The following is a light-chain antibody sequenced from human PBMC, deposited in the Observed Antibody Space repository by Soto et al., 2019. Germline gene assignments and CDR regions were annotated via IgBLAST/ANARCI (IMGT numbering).Light chain of an antibody. Sequence: QSALTQPASVSGSPGQSITISCTGTSSDVGGNKYVSWYQQYPGKVPKLLINKVSNRPSGVSNRFSGSKSGNTASLTISGLLAEDEADYFCDSSTSDSLYVFGTGTKLTVL. CDR3: DSSTSDSLYV. V-gene: IGLV2-14*01. CDR2: KVS. J-gene: IGLJ1*01. CDR1: SSDVGGNKY.